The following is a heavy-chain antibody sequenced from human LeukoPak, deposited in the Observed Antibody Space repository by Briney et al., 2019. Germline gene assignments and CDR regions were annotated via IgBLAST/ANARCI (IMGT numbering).Heavy chain of an antibody. CDR3: ARASSDMYDFEI. CDR2: IIPIFGAT. V-gene: IGHV1-69*05. J-gene: IGHJ3*02. CDR1: GGSFSSYS. D-gene: IGHD3-10*01. Sequence: SVKVSCKASGGSFSSYSINRVRQAPGQGLEWMGRIIPIFGATKYAQNFQGRVTITTDESTSTVYMELSSLRSEDTALYYCARASSDMYDFEIWGQGTMVTVSS.